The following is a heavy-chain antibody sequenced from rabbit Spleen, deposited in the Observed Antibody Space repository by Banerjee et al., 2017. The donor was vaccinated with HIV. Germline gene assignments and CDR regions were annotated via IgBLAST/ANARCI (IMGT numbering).Heavy chain of an antibody. CDR1: AFSFSSSDY. CDR3: ARGSAAMTMLITGYYLGL. J-gene: IGHJ6*01. Sequence: QSLEESGGDLVKPGASLTLTCTASAFSFSSSDYMCWVRQAPGKGLEWIGCGYPDGIGSTAYASWAKGRFTISKTSSTTVTLQMTSLTAADTATYFCARGSAAMTMLITGYYLGLWGPGTLVTVS. V-gene: IGHV1S40*01. D-gene: IGHD2-1*01. CDR2: GYPDGIGST.